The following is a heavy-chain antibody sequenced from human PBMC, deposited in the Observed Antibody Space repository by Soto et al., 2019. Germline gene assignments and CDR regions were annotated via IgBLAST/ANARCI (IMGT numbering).Heavy chain of an antibody. J-gene: IGHJ5*02. V-gene: IGHV4-59*08. CDR3: ARRICTNISCYVPEGNWLDP. Sequence: SETLSLTCTVAGGSISSYYWNWIRQPPGKGLEWIGYVFHSGSTNYNPSLKSRVSISLDTSKNQFSLKLTSVTAADTAVYYCARRICTNISCYVPEGNWLDPWGQGTLVTVSS. D-gene: IGHD2-2*01. CDR1: GGSISSYY. CDR2: VFHSGST.